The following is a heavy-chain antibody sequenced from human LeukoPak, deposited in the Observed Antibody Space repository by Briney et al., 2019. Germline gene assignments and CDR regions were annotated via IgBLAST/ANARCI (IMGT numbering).Heavy chain of an antibody. Sequence: PSETLSLICTVSGTSVSSYYWTWIRQPPGKGLEWIGRIYPNGATNYNPSLKSRVTMSIDTSKNQFSLKLSSVTAADTAVYYCARDLQDLGQGTLVTVSS. V-gene: IGHV4-4*07. CDR1: GTSVSSYY. CDR3: ARDLQD. J-gene: IGHJ4*02. CDR2: IYPNGAT.